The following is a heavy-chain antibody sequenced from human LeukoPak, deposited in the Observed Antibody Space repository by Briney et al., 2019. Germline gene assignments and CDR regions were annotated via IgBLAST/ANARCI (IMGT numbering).Heavy chain of an antibody. D-gene: IGHD5-24*01. V-gene: IGHV3-74*01. J-gene: IGHJ4*02. CDR1: GFTVSSYY. CDR3: ASQRWEQSNFDY. Sequence: GGSLRLSCVASGFTVSSYYVSWVRQAPGKGLVWVSRMNSDGSRTNYADSVKGRFTISRDNAKNTLYLQMNSLRAEDTAVYYCASQRWEQSNFDYWGQGTLVTVSS. CDR2: MNSDGSRT.